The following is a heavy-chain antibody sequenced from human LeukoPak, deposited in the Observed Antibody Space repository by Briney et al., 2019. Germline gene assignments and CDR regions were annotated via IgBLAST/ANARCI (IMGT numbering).Heavy chain of an antibody. V-gene: IGHV4-34*01. J-gene: IGHJ4*02. D-gene: IGHD5-12*01. CDR3: ARDEWLRSLDY. CDR1: GGSFSGYY. CDR2: INHSGST. Sequence: SETLSLTCAVYGGSFSGYYWSWIRQPPGKGLEWIGEINHSGSTNYSPSLKSRVTISVDTSKNQFSLKLSSVTAADTAVYYCARDEWLRSLDYWGQGTLVTVSS.